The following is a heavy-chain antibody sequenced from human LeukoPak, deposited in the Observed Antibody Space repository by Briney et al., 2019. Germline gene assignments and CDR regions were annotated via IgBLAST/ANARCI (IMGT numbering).Heavy chain of an antibody. CDR1: GGSISSGSINSGENY. D-gene: IGHD3-22*01. CDR2: IHYSGSS. Sequence: PSGTLSLTCTVSGGSISSGSINSGENYWSWMRQHPEKGLEWIGYIHYSGSSYYNPSLKSRVTISIDTSKNQFSLKVRSVTAADTAVYYCARDGPRDYYDSSGSPGIDYWGQGTLVTVSS. J-gene: IGHJ4*02. V-gene: IGHV4-31*03. CDR3: ARDGPRDYYDSSGSPGIDY.